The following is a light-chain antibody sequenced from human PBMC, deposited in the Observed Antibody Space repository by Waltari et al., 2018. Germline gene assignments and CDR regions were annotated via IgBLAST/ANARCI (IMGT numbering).Light chain of an antibody. V-gene: IGKV3-11*01. CDR2: DAS. Sequence: DIVLTQYPATLSLSPGERATLSCRASQRVSSYLAWYQQKPGQAPRLLIYDASNRATGIPARFSGSGSGTDFTLTISSLEPEDFAVYYGQQRSNWPLTFGGGTKVEIK. CDR3: QQRSNWPLT. J-gene: IGKJ4*01. CDR1: QRVSSY.